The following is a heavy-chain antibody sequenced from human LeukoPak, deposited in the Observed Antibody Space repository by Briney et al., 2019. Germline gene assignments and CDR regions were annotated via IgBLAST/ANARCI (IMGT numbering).Heavy chain of an antibody. CDR3: ARSRIGSGSYSDY. D-gene: IGHD3-10*01. CDR2: IYYSGST. Sequence: ASETLSLTCTVSGGSISSSSYYWGWVRQPPGKGLEWIGSIYYSGSTYYNPSLKSRVTISVDTSKNQFSLKLSSVTAADTAVYYCARSRIGSGSYSDYWGQGTLVTVSS. CDR1: GGSISSSSYY. J-gene: IGHJ4*02. V-gene: IGHV4-39*01.